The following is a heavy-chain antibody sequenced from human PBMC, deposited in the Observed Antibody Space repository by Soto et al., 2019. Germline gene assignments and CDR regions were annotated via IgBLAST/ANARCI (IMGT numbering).Heavy chain of an antibody. D-gene: IGHD3-10*01. CDR2: INAGNGNR. Sequence: ASVKVSCKASGYTFTIYAMHWVRQAPGQRLEWMGWINAGNGNRKYSQNFQGRVTITRDTSTSTVYMELSGLRSDDTAVYYCSRVDPGESSPFDHWGQGTLVTVSS. CDR1: GYTFTIYA. CDR3: SRVDPGESSPFDH. V-gene: IGHV1-3*01. J-gene: IGHJ4*02.